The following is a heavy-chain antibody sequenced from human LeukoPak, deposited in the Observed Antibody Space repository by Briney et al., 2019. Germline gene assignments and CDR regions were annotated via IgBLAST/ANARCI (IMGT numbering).Heavy chain of an antibody. CDR3: ARHAMARFGELSPDY. J-gene: IGHJ4*02. D-gene: IGHD3-10*01. Sequence: GSSLQISSEGSGYRFTSYWIGWVRQMPGKGLKCMGIIYPVDSDTRYSPSFQGQVTISADKSISTAYLQWSSLKASDTAMYYCARHAMARFGELSPDYWGQGTLVTVSS. CDR2: IYPVDSDT. V-gene: IGHV5-51*01. CDR1: GYRFTSYW.